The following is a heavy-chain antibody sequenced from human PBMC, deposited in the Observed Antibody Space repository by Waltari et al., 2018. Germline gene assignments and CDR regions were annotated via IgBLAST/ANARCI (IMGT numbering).Heavy chain of an antibody. D-gene: IGHD6-6*01. J-gene: IGHJ4*02. CDR3: ARDSSSSPYYFDY. CDR2: IYYIGST. V-gene: IGHV4-59*11. CDR1: GGPISSHY. Sequence: QVQLQESGPGLVKPSETLSLTCTVPGGPISSHYWSWIRQPPGKGLEWIGYIYYIGSTNSNTALKSRVTISVDTSKNQCSLKLSSVTAADTAVYYCARDSSSSPYYFDYWGQGTLVTVSS.